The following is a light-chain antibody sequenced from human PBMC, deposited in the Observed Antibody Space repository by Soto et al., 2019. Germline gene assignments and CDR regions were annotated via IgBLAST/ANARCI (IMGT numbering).Light chain of an antibody. CDR1: QSISSY. CDR2: AAS. Sequence: DSQMTQSPSSLSASVGDRVTITCRASQSISSYLNWYQQKPGKAPTLLIYAASSLQRGVPSTFSGGGSGTDFTLTISSLQPEDFATYYCQQSYSSITFGQGTRLELK. V-gene: IGKV1-39*01. CDR3: QQSYSSIT. J-gene: IGKJ5*01.